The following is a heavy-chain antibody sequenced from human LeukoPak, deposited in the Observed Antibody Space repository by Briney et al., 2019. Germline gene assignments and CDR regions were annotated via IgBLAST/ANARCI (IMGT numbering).Heavy chain of an antibody. V-gene: IGHV3-9*01. D-gene: IGHD3-22*01. J-gene: IGHJ6*02. CDR2: ISWNSGSI. CDR1: GFTFDDYA. CDR3: AKDPERDPLIVMDV. Sequence: PGRSLRLSCAASGFTFDDYAMHWVRQAPGKGLEWVSGISWNSGSIGYADSVKGRFTISRDNAKNSLYLQMNSLRAEDTAVYYCAKDPERDPLIVMDVWGQGTTVTVSS.